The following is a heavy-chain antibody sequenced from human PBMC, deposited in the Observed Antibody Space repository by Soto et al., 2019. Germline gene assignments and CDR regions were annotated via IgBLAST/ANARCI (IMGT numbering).Heavy chain of an antibody. CDR3: AKERDPLPKITILQSN. J-gene: IGHJ4*02. V-gene: IGHV3-23*01. CDR2: ISCSGGST. CDR1: GFTFSSYA. Sequence: EVQLLESGGGLVQPGGSLRLSCAASGFTFSSYAMSWVRQAPGKGLEWVSAISCSGGSTYYADSVKGRFTIARENSKNTLNLQMNSLRAEDTAVYYCAKERDPLPKITILQSNWGQGTLVTVSS. D-gene: IGHD3-10*01.